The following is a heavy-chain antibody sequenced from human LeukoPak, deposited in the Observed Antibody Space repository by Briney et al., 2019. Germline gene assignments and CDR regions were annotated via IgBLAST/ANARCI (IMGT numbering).Heavy chain of an antibody. V-gene: IGHV4-34*01. CDR3: ARKYGSSSRYCSGGSCYEDYYYYMDV. CDR1: GGSFSGYY. D-gene: IGHD2-15*01. J-gene: IGHJ6*03. CDR2: INPSGST. Sequence: SETLSLTCAVYGGSFSGYYRSWIRQPPGKGLEWIGEINPSGSTNYNPSLKSRVTISVDTSKNQFSPKLSSVTAADTAVYYCARKYGSSSRYCSGGSCYEDYYYYMDVWGKGTTVTVSS.